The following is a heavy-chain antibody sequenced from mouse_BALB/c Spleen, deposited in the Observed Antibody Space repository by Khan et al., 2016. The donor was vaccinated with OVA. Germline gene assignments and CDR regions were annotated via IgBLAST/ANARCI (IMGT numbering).Heavy chain of an antibody. CDR3: ARSVTITTVVATDFDY. J-gene: IGHJ2*01. Sequence: EGELVESGPGLVKPSQSLSLTCTVTGYSITSDYAWNWIRQFPGNKLEWMGYISYSGRTSYNPSLKSRISITRDTSKNQFFLQLNSVTTEDTATYDWARSVTITTVVATDFDYWGQGTTLTVSS. V-gene: IGHV3-2*02. CDR2: ISYSGRT. CDR1: GYSITSDYA. D-gene: IGHD1-1*01.